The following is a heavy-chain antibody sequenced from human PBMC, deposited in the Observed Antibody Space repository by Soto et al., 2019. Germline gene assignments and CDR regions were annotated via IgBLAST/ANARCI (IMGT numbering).Heavy chain of an antibody. V-gene: IGHV1-69*06. Sequence: ASVKVCCKASGGTFSSYAISWVRQAPGQGLEWMGGIIPIFGTANYAQKFQGRVTITADKSTSTAYMELSSLRSEDTAVYYCASYSGSYYIDYYYYGMDVWGQGTTVTVSS. CDR2: IIPIFGTA. CDR1: GGTFSSYA. D-gene: IGHD1-26*01. J-gene: IGHJ6*02. CDR3: ASYSGSYYIDYYYYGMDV.